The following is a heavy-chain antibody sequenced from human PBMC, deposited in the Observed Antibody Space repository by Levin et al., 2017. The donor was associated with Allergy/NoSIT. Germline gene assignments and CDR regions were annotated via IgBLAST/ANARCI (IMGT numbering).Heavy chain of an antibody. CDR2: ISYDGSNK. Sequence: GGSLRLSCAASGFTFSSYGMHWVRQAPGKGLEWVAVISYDGSNKYYADSVKGRFTISRDNSKNTLYLQMNSLRAEDTAVYYCAKGGSVLRYFDWLLHDGYYWGQGTLVTVSS. CDR3: AKGGSVLRYFDWLLHDGYY. D-gene: IGHD3-9*01. CDR1: GFTFSSYG. J-gene: IGHJ4*02. V-gene: IGHV3-30*18.